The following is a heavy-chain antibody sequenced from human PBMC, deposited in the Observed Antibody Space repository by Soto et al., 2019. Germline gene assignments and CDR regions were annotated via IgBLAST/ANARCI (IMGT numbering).Heavy chain of an antibody. Sequence: EVQLVESGGGLVKPGGSLRLSCAASGFTFSSYSMNWVRQAPGKGLEWVSTISSSSSYIYYADSVKGRFTISRDNAKNSLYLQLNRLRAEDTAVYYWARGYHYYDSSGYDKWDAFDIWGQGTMVTVSS. J-gene: IGHJ3*02. CDR3: ARGYHYYDSSGYDKWDAFDI. D-gene: IGHD3-22*01. CDR2: ISSSSSYI. CDR1: GFTFSSYS. V-gene: IGHV3-21*01.